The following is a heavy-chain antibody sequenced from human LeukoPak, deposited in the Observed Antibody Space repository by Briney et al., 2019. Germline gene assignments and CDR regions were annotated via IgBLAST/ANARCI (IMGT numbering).Heavy chain of an antibody. Sequence: GESLKISCKGSGYTFTSYGIGWVRQMPGKDLEWMGITYPGDSDTRYSPSFQGQVTISADKSISTAYLQWSSLKASDTAMYYCARHVPDILTGFPYGLVDYWGQGTLVTVSS. J-gene: IGHJ4*02. D-gene: IGHD3-9*01. CDR2: TYPGDSDT. CDR3: ARHVPDILTGFPYGLVDY. CDR1: GYTFTSYG. V-gene: IGHV5-51*01.